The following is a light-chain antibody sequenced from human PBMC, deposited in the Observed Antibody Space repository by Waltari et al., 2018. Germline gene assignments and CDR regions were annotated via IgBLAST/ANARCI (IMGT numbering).Light chain of an antibody. CDR2: GVS. Sequence: QSALTQPASVSGSPGQSITISCTGTSSDVGGYNYVSWYQPHPGKAPKLLIYGVSNRPSWVSNRCSGSTSGTTASLTISGLQAADGADYYCCSYTSSGTLVVFGGGTNLAVL. V-gene: IGLV2-14*01. CDR3: CSYTSSGTLVV. CDR1: SSDVGGYNY. J-gene: IGLJ2*01.